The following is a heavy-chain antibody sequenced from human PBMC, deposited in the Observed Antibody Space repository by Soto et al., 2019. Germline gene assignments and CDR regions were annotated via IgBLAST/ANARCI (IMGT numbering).Heavy chain of an antibody. D-gene: IGHD3-9*01. V-gene: IGHV4-39*07. Sequence: PSETLSLTCTVSGGSISSSGYYWGWIRQPPGKGLECIATFYYSGSTYYNPSLESRVTISVDTPKNQFSLKLSSVTAADTAVYYCARSPPGDYDILTGYDRTANLFDPCGQGTLVTVSS. J-gene: IGHJ5*02. CDR1: GGSISSSGYY. CDR2: FYYSGST. CDR3: ARSPPGDYDILTGYDRTANLFDP.